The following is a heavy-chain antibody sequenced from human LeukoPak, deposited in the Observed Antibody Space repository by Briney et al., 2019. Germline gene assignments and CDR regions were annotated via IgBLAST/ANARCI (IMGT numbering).Heavy chain of an antibody. CDR2: IYYSGNT. CDR1: GGSFSGYY. Sequence: SETLSLTCAVYGGSFSGYYWTWIRQTPGKGLEWIGYIYYSGNTNYNPSLQSRVTISVDTSKNQFSLKLRSVTAADTAVYYCARASRAGFVDYWGQGLLGTVSS. V-gene: IGHV4-59*01. CDR3: ARASRAGFVDY. J-gene: IGHJ4*02.